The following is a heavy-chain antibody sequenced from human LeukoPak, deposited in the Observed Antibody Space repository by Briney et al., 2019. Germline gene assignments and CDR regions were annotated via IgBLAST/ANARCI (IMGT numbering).Heavy chain of an antibody. V-gene: IGHV3-23*01. J-gene: IGHJ4*02. CDR2: ISGSGGST. Sequence: GGSLRLSCAASGFTFSSYAMSWVRQAPGKGLEWVSAISGSGGSTYYADSVKGRFTISRDSSRNTLYLQMNSLRAEDTAVYYCAKGKGSYSSFDYWGQGTLVTVSS. CDR1: GFTFSSYA. CDR3: AKGKGSYSSFDY. D-gene: IGHD3-10*01.